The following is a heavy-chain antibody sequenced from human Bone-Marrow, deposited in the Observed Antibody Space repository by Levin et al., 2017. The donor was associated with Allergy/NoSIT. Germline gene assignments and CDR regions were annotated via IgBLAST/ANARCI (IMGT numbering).Heavy chain of an antibody. D-gene: IGHD3-22*01. J-gene: IGHJ4*02. CDR1: GFNIRDHG. Sequence: LSLPCAASGFNIRDHGMFWVRHAPGKGLEWVAVLWYDGRTTFYADSVRGRFTIYRETSKNSLFLQMNSLRVEDTAVYYCVRWFWYSDTSGYVFDAWGQGALVTVSS. CDR3: VRWFWYSDTSGYVFDA. CDR2: LWYDGRTT. V-gene: IGHV3-33*03.